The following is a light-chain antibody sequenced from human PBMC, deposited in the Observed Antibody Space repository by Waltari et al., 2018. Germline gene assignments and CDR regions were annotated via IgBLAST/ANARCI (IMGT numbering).Light chain of an antibody. Sequence: DIVMTQSPGSLNVSLGERATIKCKSSQSLSSGSDNRKYLGWYQQRPGQPPKLLIYLALTRESGVPDRFSGSGSGTDFTLTISSLQAEDVAIYYCQQCYSTPFTFGPGTKVHFK. CDR1: QSLSSGSDNRKY. J-gene: IGKJ3*01. V-gene: IGKV4-1*01. CDR2: LAL. CDR3: QQCYSTPFT.